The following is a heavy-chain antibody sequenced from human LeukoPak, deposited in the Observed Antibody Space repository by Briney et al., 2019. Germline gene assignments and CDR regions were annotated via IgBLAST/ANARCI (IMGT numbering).Heavy chain of an antibody. CDR1: GGSISSGSDY. D-gene: IGHD6-13*01. CDR2: IYTSGST. CDR3: ARGRGSSSWFYYYYYYYMDV. V-gene: IGHV4-61*02. J-gene: IGHJ6*03. Sequence: PSETLSLTCTVSGGSISSGSDYWSWVRQPAGKGLEWIGRIYTSGSTNYNPSLKSRVTISVDTSKNQFSLKLSSVTAADTAVYYCARGRGSSSWFYYYYYYYMDVWGKGTTVTVSS.